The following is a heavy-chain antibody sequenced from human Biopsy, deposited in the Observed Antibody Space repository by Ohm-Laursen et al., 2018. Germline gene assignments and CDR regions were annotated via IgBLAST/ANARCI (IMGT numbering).Heavy chain of an antibody. CDR1: GFTFHTYA. CDR3: ARPTNARAGGAPFDI. J-gene: IGHJ3*02. Sequence: SLRLSCAASGFTFHTYAMNWVRQAPGKGLEWVAVLWYDGTNKYYADSVKGRFTISRDNSKHTLYLQMNSLRAEDTAMYYCARPTNARAGGAPFDIWGQGTMVTVSS. V-gene: IGHV3-33*08. D-gene: IGHD1-1*01. CDR2: LWYDGTNK.